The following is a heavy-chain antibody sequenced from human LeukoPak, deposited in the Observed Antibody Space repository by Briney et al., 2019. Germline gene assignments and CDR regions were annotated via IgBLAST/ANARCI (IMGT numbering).Heavy chain of an antibody. CDR2: IYYSGST. J-gene: IGHJ6*03. Sequence: SETLSLTCTVSGGSISSSSYYWGWIRQPPGKGLEWIGSIYYSGSTYYNPSLKSRVTISVDMSKNQFSLKLSSVTAADTAVYYCARAVSGSHLGYYYHYMDVWGKGTTVTVSS. CDR3: ARAVSGSHLGYYYHYMDV. V-gene: IGHV4-39*01. CDR1: GGSISSSSYY. D-gene: IGHD1-26*01.